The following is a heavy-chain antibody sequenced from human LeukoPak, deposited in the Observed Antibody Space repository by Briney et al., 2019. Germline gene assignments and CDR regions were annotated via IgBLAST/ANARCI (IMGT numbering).Heavy chain of an antibody. CDR1: GFTFSSNY. CDR2: IYSGGST. J-gene: IGHJ4*02. Sequence: GGSLRLSCEASGFTFSSNYMSWVRQAPGKGLEWVSVIYSGGSTYYADSVRGRFTISRDNSKNTLYLQMNSLRAEDTAVYYCAKDALCGGSCRPSWGQGTLVTVSS. CDR3: AKDALCGGSCRPS. D-gene: IGHD2-15*01. V-gene: IGHV3-53*01.